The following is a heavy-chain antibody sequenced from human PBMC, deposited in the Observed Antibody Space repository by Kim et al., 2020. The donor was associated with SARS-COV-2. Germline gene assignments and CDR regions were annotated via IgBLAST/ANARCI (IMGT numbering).Heavy chain of an antibody. V-gene: IGHV3-30*18. CDR2: ISYDGSNK. CDR3: AKPRDGYNSPYYFDY. CDR1: GFTFSSYG. J-gene: IGHJ4*02. Sequence: GGSLRLSCAASGFTFSSYGMHWVRQAPGKGLEWVAVISYDGSNKYYADSVKGRFTISRDNSKNTLYLQMNSLRAEDTAVYYCAKPRDGYNSPYYFDYWGQGTLVTVSS. D-gene: IGHD5-12*01.